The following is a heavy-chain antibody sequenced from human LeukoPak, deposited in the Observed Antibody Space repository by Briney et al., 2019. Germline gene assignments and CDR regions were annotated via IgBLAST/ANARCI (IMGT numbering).Heavy chain of an antibody. CDR3: ARETYSSSWDYYYYGMDV. V-gene: IGHV4-59*01. J-gene: IGHJ6*02. CDR1: GGSISSYY. Sequence: SETLSLTCTVSGGSISSYYWSWIRQPPGKGLEWIGYIYYSGSTNYNPSLKGRVTISVDTSKNQFSLKLSSVTAADTAVYYCARETYSSSWDYYYYGMDVWGQGTTVTVSS. D-gene: IGHD6-13*01. CDR2: IYYSGST.